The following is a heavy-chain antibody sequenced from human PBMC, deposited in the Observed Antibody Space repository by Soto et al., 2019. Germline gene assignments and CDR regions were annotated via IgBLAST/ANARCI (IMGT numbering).Heavy chain of an antibody. CDR2: IWYDGSNK. Sequence: SLRLSCAASGFTFSSYGMHWVRQAPGKGLEWVAVIWYDGSNKYYADSVKGRFTISRDNSKNTLYLQMNSLRAEDTAVYYCARGFYYDSSGYFDYWGQGTLVTVSS. V-gene: IGHV3-33*01. CDR3: ARGFYYDSSGYFDY. CDR1: GFTFSSYG. D-gene: IGHD3-22*01. J-gene: IGHJ4*02.